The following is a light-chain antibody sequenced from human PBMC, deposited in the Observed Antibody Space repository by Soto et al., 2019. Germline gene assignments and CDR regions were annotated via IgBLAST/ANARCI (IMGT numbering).Light chain of an antibody. V-gene: IGKV3-15*01. J-gene: IGKJ1*01. CDR2: GPS. Sequence: EIVMTQSPATLSVSPGERATLSCRASQSVSSNLARYQQKPGQAPRLLIYGPSTRATGIPARFSGSGSGTEFTLTISSLQSEDSAVYYCQQFNSWPGTFGQGTKVEIK. CDR3: QQFNSWPGT. CDR1: QSVSSN.